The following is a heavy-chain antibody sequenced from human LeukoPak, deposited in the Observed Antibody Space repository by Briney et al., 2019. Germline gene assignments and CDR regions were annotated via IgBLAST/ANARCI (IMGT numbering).Heavy chain of an antibody. J-gene: IGHJ4*02. CDR1: GFTFSSYW. V-gene: IGHV3-7*01. Sequence: GGSLRLSCAASGFTFSSYWMSWVRQAPGKGLECVANIKQDGSEKYYVDSVKGRFTISRDNAKNSLYLQMNSLRAEDTAVYYCARVQWELRGVGSYFDYWGQGTLVTVSS. CDR2: IKQDGSEK. D-gene: IGHD1-26*01. CDR3: ARVQWELRGVGSYFDY.